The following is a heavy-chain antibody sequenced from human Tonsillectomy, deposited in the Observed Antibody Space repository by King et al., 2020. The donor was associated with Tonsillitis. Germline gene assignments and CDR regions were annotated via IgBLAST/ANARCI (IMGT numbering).Heavy chain of an antibody. D-gene: IGHD4-11*01. CDR3: ARLLDFSNSHTDY. CDR2: ISSDGTNK. CDR1: GFTFRNYP. J-gene: IGHJ4*02. Sequence: VQLVESGGGVVQPGRSLTLSCAASGFTFRNYPMHWVRQAPGKGLEWVAVISSDGTNKYYADSVKGRFTISRDNSKSTLYLQMNSLRAEDTAIFYCARLLDFSNSHTDYWGQGTLVTVAS. V-gene: IGHV3-30-3*01.